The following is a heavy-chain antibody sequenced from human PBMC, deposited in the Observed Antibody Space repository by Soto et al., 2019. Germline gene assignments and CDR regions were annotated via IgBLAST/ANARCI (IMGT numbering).Heavy chain of an antibody. CDR2: IDHDGPT. V-gene: IGHV3-74*01. J-gene: IGHJ4*02. CDR3: VRDSHGDY. CDR1: EFTSVNYW. Sequence: EVQLVESGGALVNPGGPWEPPFPALEFTSVNYWMPWFRQVPGKGLEWVSRIDHDGPTDYADSVRGRFTISRDNAENTLYLQMNSLRPEDTAVYYCVRDSHGDYWGQGTLVTVSS.